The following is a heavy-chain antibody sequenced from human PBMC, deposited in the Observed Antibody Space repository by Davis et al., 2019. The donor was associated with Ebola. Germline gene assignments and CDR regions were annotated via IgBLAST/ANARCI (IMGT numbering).Heavy chain of an antibody. J-gene: IGHJ4*02. CDR2: ISGTGTT. CDR1: GFTFSNSG. Sequence: GGPLRPSFPRPGFTFSNSGLTWVRQVPGKGREWVHAISGTGTTFYADSVKGRFTISRDNSEKRVYLQLNSLRADDTAVYYCASPLRHKVVLITGFDSWGQGTLVTVSS. CDR3: ASPLRHKVVLITGFDS. D-gene: IGHD3-22*01. V-gene: IGHV3-23*01.